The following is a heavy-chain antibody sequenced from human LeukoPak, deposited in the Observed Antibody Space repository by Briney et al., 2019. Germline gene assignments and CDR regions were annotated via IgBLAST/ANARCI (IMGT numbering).Heavy chain of an antibody. CDR3: AREVAVVAATIDY. D-gene: IGHD2-15*01. J-gene: IGHJ4*02. V-gene: IGHV4-38-2*02. Sequence: PSETLSLICAVSGYSISSGYYWGWIRQPPGKGLEWIGSIYHSGSTYYNPSLKSRVTISVDTSKNQFSLKLSSVTAADTAVYYCAREVAVVAATIDYWGQGTLVTVSS. CDR2: IYHSGST. CDR1: GYSISSGYY.